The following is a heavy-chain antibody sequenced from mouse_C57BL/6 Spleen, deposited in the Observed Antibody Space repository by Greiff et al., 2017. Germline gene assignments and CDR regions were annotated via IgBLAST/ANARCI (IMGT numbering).Heavy chain of an antibody. J-gene: IGHJ2*01. D-gene: IGHD1-1*01. CDR3: ARGSSYYYFDY. Sequence: QVQLQQPGAELVKPGASVKLSCKASGYTFTSYWMHWVKQRPGRGLEWIGMIHPNRRGTNYNEKFKSKATLTVDKSSSTAYMQLSSLTSEDSAVYYCARGSSYYYFDYWGQGTTLTVSS. V-gene: IGHV1-64*01. CDR2: IHPNRRGT. CDR1: GYTFTSYW.